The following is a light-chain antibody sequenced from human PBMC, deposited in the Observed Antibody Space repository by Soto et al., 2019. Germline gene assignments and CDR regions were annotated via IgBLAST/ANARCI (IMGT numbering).Light chain of an antibody. CDR3: QQYASSPVYT. V-gene: IGKV3-20*01. Sequence: EIGLTQSPGTLSLSPGERATLSCRASQSVSSSYLAWYQQKPGQAPRLLIYGASSRATGISDRFSGSGSGTDFTLTISRLEPEDFAVYYCQQYASSPVYTFGQGTKLEIK. J-gene: IGKJ2*01. CDR1: QSVSSSY. CDR2: GAS.